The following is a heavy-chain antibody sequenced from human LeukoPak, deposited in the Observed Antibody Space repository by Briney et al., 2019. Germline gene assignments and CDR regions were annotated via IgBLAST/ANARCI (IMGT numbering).Heavy chain of an antibody. Sequence: AGGSLRLSCAASGFTVSSNYMSWVRQAPVKGLEWVSVIYSGGSTYYADSVKGRFTISRDNSKNTLYLQMNSLSPEDTAVYYCARDYPYYYDGSGYYSFDYWGQGTLVTVSS. CDR3: ARDYPYYYDGSGYYSFDY. J-gene: IGHJ4*02. D-gene: IGHD3-22*01. V-gene: IGHV3-66*01. CDR2: IYSGGST. CDR1: GFTVSSNY.